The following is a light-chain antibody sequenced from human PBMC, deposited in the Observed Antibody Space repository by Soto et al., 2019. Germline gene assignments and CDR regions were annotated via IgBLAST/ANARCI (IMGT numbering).Light chain of an antibody. CDR2: DAS. J-gene: IGKJ1*01. V-gene: IGKV3-15*01. Sequence: EVVMTQSPATLSVSSGERATLSCRASESISSKLAWYQQRPGQAPRLLINDASTRATGVPARFSGSGSGTEFTLTISSLQSEDFAVSYCHQYDTWPRTFCQGTKVEIK. CDR3: HQYDTWPRT. CDR1: ESISSK.